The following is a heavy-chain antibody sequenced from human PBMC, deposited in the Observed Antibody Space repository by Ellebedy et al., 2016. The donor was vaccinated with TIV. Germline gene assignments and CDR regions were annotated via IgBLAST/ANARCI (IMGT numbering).Heavy chain of an antibody. CDR1: GFTFSSYA. J-gene: IGHJ4*02. D-gene: IGHD1-20*01. CDR2: VSDNGGSA. V-gene: IGHV3-23*01. Sequence: GESLKISXAASGFTFSSYAMSWVRQAPGKGLQWVSSVSDNGGSAYYADSVKGRFTISRDNSKNTLYLQMDSLRDEDTAVYYCSKAFITGKRATVFDFWGQGTLVTVSS. CDR3: SKAFITGKRATVFDF.